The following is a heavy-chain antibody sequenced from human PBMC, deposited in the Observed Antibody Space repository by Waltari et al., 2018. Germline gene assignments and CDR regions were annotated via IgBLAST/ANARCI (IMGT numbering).Heavy chain of an antibody. CDR2: ISGSSNSI. Sequence: EVQLVESGGRLGPAGGSLRLSCAASGFTFTSYSMNWVRQTPGNGLEWLSYISGSSNSIYYADSVKGRITVSRDNAKNSLYLQMSSLRAEDTAVYYCARGESRQVPPGYWGQGTLVTVSS. J-gene: IGHJ4*02. CDR1: GFTFTSYS. CDR3: ARGESRQVPPGY. V-gene: IGHV3-48*01.